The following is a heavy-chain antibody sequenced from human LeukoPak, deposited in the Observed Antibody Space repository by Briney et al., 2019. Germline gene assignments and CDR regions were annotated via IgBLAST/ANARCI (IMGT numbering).Heavy chain of an antibody. D-gene: IGHD7-27*01. CDR3: ARAQPELGEGWFDP. CDR2: INHSGST. J-gene: IGHJ5*02. V-gene: IGHV4-34*01. CDR1: GGSFSGYY. Sequence: SETLSLTCAVYGGSFSGYYWSWIRQPPGKGLEWIGEINHSGSTNYNPSLKSRVTISVDTSKNQFSLKLSSVTAADTAVYYCARAQPELGEGWFDPWGQGTLVTVSS.